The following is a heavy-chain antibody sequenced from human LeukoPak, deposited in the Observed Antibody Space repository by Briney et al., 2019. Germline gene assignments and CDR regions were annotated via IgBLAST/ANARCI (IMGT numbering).Heavy chain of an antibody. CDR1: GSTFSWYW. Sequence: GGSLRLSCAASGSTFSWYWMSWFRQAPGKGLEWVANIKQHGSEKYYVDSVKGRFTISRDNAKNSLYLQMNSLRAEDTAAYYCARRFYGSGGYEFDSWGQGTLVTVSS. D-gene: IGHD3-10*01. J-gene: IGHJ4*02. V-gene: IGHV3-7*01. CDR2: IKQHGSEK. CDR3: ARRFYGSGGYEFDS.